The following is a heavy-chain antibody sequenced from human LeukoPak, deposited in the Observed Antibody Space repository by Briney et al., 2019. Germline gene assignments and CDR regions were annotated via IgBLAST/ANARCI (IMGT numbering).Heavy chain of an antibody. V-gene: IGHV3-33*01. J-gene: IGHJ6*02. CDR2: IWYDGSNK. Sequence: GGSLRLSCAASGFTFSSYGMHWVRQAPGKGLEWVAVIWYDGSNKYYADSVKGRFTISRDNSKNTLYLQTNSLRAEDTAVYYCARDGGPNWNYLYYGMDVWGQGTTVTVSS. CDR1: GFTFSSYG. CDR3: ARDGGPNWNYLYYGMDV. D-gene: IGHD1-1*01.